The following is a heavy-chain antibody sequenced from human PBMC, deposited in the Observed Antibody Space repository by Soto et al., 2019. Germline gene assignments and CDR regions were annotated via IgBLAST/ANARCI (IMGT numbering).Heavy chain of an antibody. Sequence: ASVKVSCKASGGTFSSYAISWVRQAPGQGLEWMGGIIPIFGTANYAQKFQGRVTITADESTSTAYMELSSLRPEDTAVYYCARTYRRYCTNGVCYTNYFDYWGQGTLVTVSS. CDR1: GGTFSSYA. CDR2: IIPIFGTA. D-gene: IGHD2-8*01. V-gene: IGHV1-69*13. J-gene: IGHJ4*02. CDR3: ARTYRRYCTNGVCYTNYFDY.